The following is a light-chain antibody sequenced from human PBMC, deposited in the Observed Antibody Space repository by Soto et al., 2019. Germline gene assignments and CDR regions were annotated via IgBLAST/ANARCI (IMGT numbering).Light chain of an antibody. CDR2: ASS. J-gene: IGKJ1*01. Sequence: EIVLTQSPSTLSVSPGHRATLSYKASQSVSRNLAWYQQQPGHAPGLLIYASSTRATGIPDRFSGSASGTEFTLTISSMQSEDFAVYYCQQYDDWQTFGQGTKVDIK. CDR1: QSVSRN. V-gene: IGKV3-15*01. CDR3: QQYDDWQT.